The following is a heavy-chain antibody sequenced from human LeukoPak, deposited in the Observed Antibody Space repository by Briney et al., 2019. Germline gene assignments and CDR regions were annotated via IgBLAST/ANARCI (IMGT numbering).Heavy chain of an antibody. CDR1: GLTFSSYV. Sequence: PGGSLRLSCAASGLTFSSYVMSWVRQAPGKGLEWVSGISGGGSSTDYADSVKGRFTISRDNSKKTLYLQMNSLRAEDTAVYYCAKPPTISTGPGKYYFDYWGQGTLVTVSS. CDR2: ISGGGSST. V-gene: IGHV3-23*01. D-gene: IGHD3-3*01. CDR3: AKPPTISTGPGKYYFDY. J-gene: IGHJ4*02.